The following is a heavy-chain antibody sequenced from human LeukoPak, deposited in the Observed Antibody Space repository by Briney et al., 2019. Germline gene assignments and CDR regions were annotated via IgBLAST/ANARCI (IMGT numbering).Heavy chain of an antibody. CDR3: ARIRAGLYHFDY. D-gene: IGHD5/OR15-5a*01. CDR1: GGSISSSSFY. J-gene: IGHJ4*02. Sequence: SETLSLTCTVSGGSISSSSFYWGWIRQSQGKGLEWIGSIYYSGSTYYNPSLNSRVTISVDTSKNQFSLKLNSVTAADTAVYYCARIRAGLYHFDYWGQGALVTVSS. V-gene: IGHV4-39*01. CDR2: IYYSGST.